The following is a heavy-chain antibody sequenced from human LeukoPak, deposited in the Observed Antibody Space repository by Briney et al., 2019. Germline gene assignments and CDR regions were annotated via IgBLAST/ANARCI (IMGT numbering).Heavy chain of an antibody. CDR3: ARYKLVGATHTYDAFYL. D-gene: IGHD1-26*01. CDR2: INPNSGGT. V-gene: IGHV1-2*02. Sequence: GASVKVSCKASGYTFTGYYMHWVRQAPGQGLEWMGWINPNSGGTNYAQKFQGRVTMTRDTSISTAYMELSRLRSDETAAYYGARYKLVGATHTYDAFYLRGQGTMVTFSS. J-gene: IGHJ3*01. CDR1: GYTFTGYY.